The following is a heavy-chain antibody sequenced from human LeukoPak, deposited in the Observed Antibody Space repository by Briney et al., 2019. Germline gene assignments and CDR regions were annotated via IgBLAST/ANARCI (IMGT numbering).Heavy chain of an antibody. CDR1: AFTFRSDW. D-gene: IGHD2-2*01. V-gene: IGHV3-21*01. J-gene: IGHJ6*03. Sequence: PGGSLRLSCATSAFTFRSDWRNWVGQARGKGREWVSSIISSSSYIYYADSVTGRFTISRDNAKNSLYLQMNRLRAEDTAVYYCARTRAPSNGRVLYYMDVWGKGTTVTVSS. CDR3: ARTRAPSNGRVLYYMDV. CDR2: IISSSSYI.